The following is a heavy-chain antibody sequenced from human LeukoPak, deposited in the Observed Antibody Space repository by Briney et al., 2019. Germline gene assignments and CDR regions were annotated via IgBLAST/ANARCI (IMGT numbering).Heavy chain of an antibody. D-gene: IGHD1-1*01. CDR1: GFTFSTFW. J-gene: IGHJ4*02. CDR3: VKDHTGKEDK. Sequence: GGSLRLSCAASGFTFSTFWIHWVRQVPGKGLVWVSRINPDSTTTTYADSVKGRFTISRDNARNTLYLQMNSLSVEDTAVYYCVKDHTGKEDKWGQGTLVTVSS. CDR2: INPDSTTT. V-gene: IGHV3-74*01.